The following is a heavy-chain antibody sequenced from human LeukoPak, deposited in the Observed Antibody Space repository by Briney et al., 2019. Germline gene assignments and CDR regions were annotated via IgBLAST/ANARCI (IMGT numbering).Heavy chain of an antibody. V-gene: IGHV3-66*02. CDR3: ATESHAGYVQSLEAKARNSSNNSMYLEYIQWRSVNAAVYYIDSAATGYCSGGSCYWFDH. CDR1: GFTISNTY. J-gene: IGHJ5*02. D-gene: IGHD3-10*01. CDR2: IYSDGTT. Sequence: EASLILSCAASGFTISNTYMNLVRQAPGKGLELVSLIYSDGTTNYGDSVKGRCTISRDNSMNTPYLQMNSLRAEDTAVYCCATESHAGYVQSLEAKARNSSNNSMYLEYIQWRSVNAAVYYIDSAATGYCSGGSCYWFDHWGQGTLVTVSS.